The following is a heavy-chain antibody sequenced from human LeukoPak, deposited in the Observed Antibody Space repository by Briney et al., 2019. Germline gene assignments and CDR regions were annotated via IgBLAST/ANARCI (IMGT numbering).Heavy chain of an antibody. CDR2: ISAYNGNT. V-gene: IGHV1-18*01. CDR1: GYTFTSYG. CDR3: ARDLLRPYYYDSSALREGY. Sequence: ASVKVSCKASGYTFTSYGISWVRQAPGQGLEWMGWISAYNGNTNYAQKLQGRVTMTTDTSTSTAYMELRSLRSDDTAVYYCARDLLRPYYYDSSALREGYWGQGTLVTVSS. J-gene: IGHJ4*02. D-gene: IGHD3-22*01.